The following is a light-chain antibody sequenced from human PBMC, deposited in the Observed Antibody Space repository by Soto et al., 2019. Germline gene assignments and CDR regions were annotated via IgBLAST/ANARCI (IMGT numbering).Light chain of an antibody. CDR2: AAS. CDR1: QSISSY. V-gene: IGKV1-39*01. J-gene: IGKJ4*01. CDR3: QQSYSTPPT. Sequence: DIQMTQSPSSLSASVGDRVTITCRASQSISSYLNWYQQKPGQAPKLLIYAASSLQSGVPSRFSGSGAGTDFTLTISSLQPEDFATYYCQQSYSTPPTFGGGTKGEIK.